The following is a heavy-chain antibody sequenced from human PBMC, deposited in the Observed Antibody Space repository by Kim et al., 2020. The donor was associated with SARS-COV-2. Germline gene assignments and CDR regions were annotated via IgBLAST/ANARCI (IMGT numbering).Heavy chain of an antibody. CDR2: IGADGDT. CDR1: GFTFSSHD. D-gene: IGHD1-26*01. Sequence: GGCLRLSCAASGFTFSSHDMHWVRQATGKGLEWVSGIGADGDTYYLGSVRGRFTISRENAKNSLYLQMNSLTVGDTAVYYCVRDLSGSNYYYGMDVWGPG. CDR3: VRDLSGSNYYYGMDV. V-gene: IGHV3-13*01. J-gene: IGHJ6*02.